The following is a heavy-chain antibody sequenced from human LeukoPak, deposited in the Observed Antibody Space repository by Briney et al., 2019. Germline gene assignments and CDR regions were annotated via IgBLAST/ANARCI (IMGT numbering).Heavy chain of an antibody. Sequence: AGGSLRLSCAASGFTFSSSNMHWVRQAPGKGLEWVSFISGTSTAIYYADSVEGRFTISRDIARRSLYLQMNSLRDEDTAVYYCARGGGRSYADAFDIWGRGTVVTVSS. CDR2: ISGTSTAI. D-gene: IGHD1-26*01. V-gene: IGHV3-48*02. CDR3: ARGGGRSYADAFDI. J-gene: IGHJ3*02. CDR1: GFTFSSSN.